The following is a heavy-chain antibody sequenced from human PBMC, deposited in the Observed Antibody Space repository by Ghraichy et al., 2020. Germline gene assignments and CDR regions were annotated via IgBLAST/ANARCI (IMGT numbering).Heavy chain of an antibody. V-gene: IGHV4-34*01. CDR1: GGSFSGYY. J-gene: IGHJ4*02. CDR3: ARAVWSGYYYFDY. Sequence: SETLSLTCAVYGGSFSGYYWSWIRQPPGKGLEWIGEINHSGSTNYNPSLKSRVTISVDTSKNQFSLKLSSVTAADTAVYYCARAVWSGYYYFDYWGQGTLVTVSS. D-gene: IGHD3-3*01. CDR2: INHSGST.